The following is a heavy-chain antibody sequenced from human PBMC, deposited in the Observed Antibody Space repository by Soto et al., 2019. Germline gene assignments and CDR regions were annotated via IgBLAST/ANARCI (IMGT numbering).Heavy chain of an antibody. CDR3: ARGLGVAAAGTFHYYYYMDV. D-gene: IGHD6-13*01. CDR1: GGSFSGYY. V-gene: IGHV4-34*01. CDR2: INHSGST. Sequence: SETLSLTCAVYGGSFSGYYWSWIRQPPGKGLEWIGEINHSGSTNYNPSLKSRVTISVDTSKNQFSLKLSSVTAADTAVYYCARGLGVAAAGTFHYYYYMDVWGKGTTVTVSS. J-gene: IGHJ6*03.